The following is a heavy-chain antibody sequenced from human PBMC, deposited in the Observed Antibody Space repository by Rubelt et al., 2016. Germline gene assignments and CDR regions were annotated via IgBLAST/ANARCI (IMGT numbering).Heavy chain of an antibody. V-gene: IGHV4-39*07. Sequence: PSLKSRVTVSVDTSKNQFSLKLSSVTAADTAVYYCAREGMVRGELNFDYWGQGTLVTVSS. D-gene: IGHD3-10*01. CDR3: AREGMVRGELNFDY. J-gene: IGHJ4*02.